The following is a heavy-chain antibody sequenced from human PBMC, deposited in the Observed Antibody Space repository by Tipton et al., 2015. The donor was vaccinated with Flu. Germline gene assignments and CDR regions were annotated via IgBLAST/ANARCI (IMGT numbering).Heavy chain of an antibody. J-gene: IGHJ3*02. Sequence: QLVQSGAEVRKPGASVKASCKASGYTFTGYYMHWVRQAPGQGLEWMGWIIPNSGGTNYAQKFQGRVTMTRDTSISTAYMELSRLRSDDTAVYYCTRGYYDILTGSYHDAFDIWGQGTMVTVSS. CDR2: IIPNSGGT. V-gene: IGHV1-2*02. D-gene: IGHD3-9*01. CDR3: TRGYYDILTGSYHDAFDI. CDR1: GYTFTGYY.